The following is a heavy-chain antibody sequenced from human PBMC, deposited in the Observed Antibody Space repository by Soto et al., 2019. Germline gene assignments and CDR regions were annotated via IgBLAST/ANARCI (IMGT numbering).Heavy chain of an antibody. Sequence: EVHLVESGGVLVQSGGSLRLSCAASGFTFSTSWMSWVRQAPGKGLEWVANIKHDASETYYVDSVKGRFTISRDNAKNSLYLQMNSLRVEDTAVYYCARGESVTGYAIWGQGTLVTVSS. CDR1: GFTFSTSW. V-gene: IGHV3-7*04. CDR2: IKHDASET. D-gene: IGHD3-9*01. J-gene: IGHJ4*02. CDR3: ARGESVTGYAI.